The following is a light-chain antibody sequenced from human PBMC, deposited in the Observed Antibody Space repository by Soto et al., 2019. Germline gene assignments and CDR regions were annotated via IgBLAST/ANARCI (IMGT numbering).Light chain of an antibody. V-gene: IGKV1-12*01. Sequence: DIQMTQSPSSVSASVGDRVTITCRASPGISSWLAWYQQKPGKAPKLLIYAASSLQSGVPSRFSGSGSGTDFTLTISSLQPEDFAPYYCQQANSFPPWTFGQGTKVEIK. CDR1: PGISSW. CDR3: QQANSFPPWT. J-gene: IGKJ1*01. CDR2: AAS.